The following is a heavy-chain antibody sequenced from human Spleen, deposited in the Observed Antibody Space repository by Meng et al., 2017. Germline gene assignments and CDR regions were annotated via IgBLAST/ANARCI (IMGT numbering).Heavy chain of an antibody. CDR3: LRGSGGSV. V-gene: IGHV4-31*09. CDR2: IPHRGSS. Sequence: QVHLQESGPGLVKPSQTLSLTCTVSGGSISSGDYYWSWLRQHPGEGLEWIGEIPHRGSSAYNPSLKSRVSMSIDKSKNQFSLKLTSVTAADTAVYHCLRGSGGSVWGQGTLVTVSS. J-gene: IGHJ1*01. CDR1: GGSISSGDYY. D-gene: IGHD3-10*01.